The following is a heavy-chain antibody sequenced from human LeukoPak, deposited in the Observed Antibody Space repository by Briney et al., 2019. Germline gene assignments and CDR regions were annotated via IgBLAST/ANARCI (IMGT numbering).Heavy chain of an antibody. CDR1: GGSISSYY. V-gene: IGHV4-4*07. J-gene: IGHJ4*02. CDR3: ARGGSEMATGLFDY. D-gene: IGHD5-24*01. CDR2: IYTSGST. Sequence: KPSETLSPTCTVSGGSISSYYWSWIRQPAGKGLEWIGRIYTSGSTNYNPSLKSRVTMSVDTSKNQFSLKLSSVTAADTAVYYCARGGSEMATGLFDYWGQGTLVTVSS.